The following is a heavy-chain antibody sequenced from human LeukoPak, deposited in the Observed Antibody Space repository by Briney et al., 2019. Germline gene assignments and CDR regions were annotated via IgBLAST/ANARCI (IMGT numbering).Heavy chain of an antibody. D-gene: IGHD3-3*01. Sequence: PGGSLRLSCAASGFTFSSYSMSWVRQAPGKGLEWVSYISGSSSTIYYAGSVKGRFTISRDNAKNSLFLQMNSLRDEDTAVYYCAREGLTIFGVFIPWGQGTLVTVSS. CDR3: AREGLTIFGVFIP. V-gene: IGHV3-48*02. CDR2: ISGSSSTI. J-gene: IGHJ5*02. CDR1: GFTFSSYS.